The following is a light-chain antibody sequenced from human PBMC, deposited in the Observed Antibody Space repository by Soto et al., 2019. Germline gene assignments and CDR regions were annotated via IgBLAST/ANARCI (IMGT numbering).Light chain of an antibody. J-gene: IGKJ1*01. CDR2: DAS. CDR1: QSIRSW. V-gene: IGKV1-5*01. CDR3: QHNNGYSWT. Sequence: DIQMTQSPSTLSASVGDRVTITCRASQSIRSWLAWYQQKPGKAPKVLIYDASSLESGVPSRFSASGSGTEFTLNISSLQPDDFATYYCQHNNGYSWTFGQGTKVDIK.